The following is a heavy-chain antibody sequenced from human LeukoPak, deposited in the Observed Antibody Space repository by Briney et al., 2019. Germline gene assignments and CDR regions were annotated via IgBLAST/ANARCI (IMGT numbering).Heavy chain of an antibody. CDR1: GFTFSSYS. V-gene: IGHV3-21*01. Sequence: GGSLRLSCAASGFTFSSYSMNWVRQAPGKGLEWVSSISSSSSYIYYADSVKGRFTISRDNAKNSLYLQMNSLRAEDTAVYYCASTTLRYFDWFPEEGAFDIWGQGTMVTVSS. J-gene: IGHJ3*02. CDR3: ASTTLRYFDWFPEEGAFDI. D-gene: IGHD3-9*01. CDR2: ISSSSSYI.